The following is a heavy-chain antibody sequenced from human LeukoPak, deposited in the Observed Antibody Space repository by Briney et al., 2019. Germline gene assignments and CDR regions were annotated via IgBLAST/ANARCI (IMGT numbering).Heavy chain of an antibody. V-gene: IGHV4-34*03. CDR3: FVVVAAAEDY. J-gene: IGHJ4*02. Sequence: SETLSLTCAVYGGSFSGYYWSWIRQPPGKGLEWIGEIYHSGSTNYNPSLKSRVTISVDKSKNQFSLKLSSVTAADTAVYYCFVVVAAAEDYWGQGTLVTVSS. D-gene: IGHD2-15*01. CDR1: GGSFSGYY. CDR2: IYHSGST.